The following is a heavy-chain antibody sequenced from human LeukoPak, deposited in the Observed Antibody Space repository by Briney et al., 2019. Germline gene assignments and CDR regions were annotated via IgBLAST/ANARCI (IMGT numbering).Heavy chain of an antibody. Sequence: LSLTCTVSGYSISSGYYWGWIRQPPGKGLEWVAVISYDGSNKYYADSVKGRFTISRDNSKNTLYLQMNSLRAEDTAVYYCARVPAVAGTADFDYWGQGTLVTVSS. CDR2: ISYDGSNK. CDR3: ARVPAVAGTADFDY. J-gene: IGHJ4*02. CDR1: GYSISSGY. D-gene: IGHD6-19*01. V-gene: IGHV3-30*03.